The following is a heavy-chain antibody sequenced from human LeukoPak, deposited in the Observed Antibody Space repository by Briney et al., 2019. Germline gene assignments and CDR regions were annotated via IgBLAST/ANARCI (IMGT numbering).Heavy chain of an antibody. J-gene: IGHJ4*02. CDR3: ARSILRGGQLATFDY. Sequence: SETLSLTCTASGGSISGSSYYWGWIRQPPGKGLEWIGSIYYSGSTYYNPSLKSRVTISVDTSKNQFSLKLSSVTAADTAVYYCARSILRGGQLATFDYWGQGTLVTVSS. V-gene: IGHV4-39*07. CDR1: GGSISGSSYY. CDR2: IYYSGST. D-gene: IGHD6-13*01.